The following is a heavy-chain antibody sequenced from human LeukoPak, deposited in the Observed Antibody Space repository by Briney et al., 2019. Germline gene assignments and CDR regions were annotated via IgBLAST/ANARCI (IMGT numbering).Heavy chain of an antibody. J-gene: IGHJ3*02. CDR3: ARDDRADAFDI. CDR1: GGSISSGSYY. V-gene: IGHV4-61*02. CDR2: IYTSGST. Sequence: SETLSLTCTVSGGSISSGSYYWSWIRQPAGKGLEWVGRIYTSGSTNYNPSLKSRITISVDTSKNHFSLKLSSVTAADTAVYFCARDDRADAFDIWGQGTMVTVSS.